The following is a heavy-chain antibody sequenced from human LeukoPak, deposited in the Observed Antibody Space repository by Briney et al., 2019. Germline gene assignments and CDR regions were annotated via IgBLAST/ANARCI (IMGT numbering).Heavy chain of an antibody. CDR1: GFTFSSYG. J-gene: IGHJ3*02. Sequence: GGSLRLACAASGFTFSSYGMNWVRQAPGKGLEWVSSISTSSSYIYYADSVQGRFTIFRDNAKNALFLQMDSLRAEDTAVYYCARGRGYSISSDAFDIWGQGTMVTVSS. CDR2: ISTSSSYI. D-gene: IGHD6-6*01. V-gene: IGHV3-21*01. CDR3: ARGRGYSISSDAFDI.